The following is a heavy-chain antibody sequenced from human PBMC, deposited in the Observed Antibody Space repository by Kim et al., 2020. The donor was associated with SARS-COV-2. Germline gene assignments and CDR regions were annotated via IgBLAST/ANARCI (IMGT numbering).Heavy chain of an antibody. Sequence: GGSLRLSCAASGFTFSSYGMHWVRQAPGKGLEWVAVIWHDGSNKYYADSVKGRFTISRDNSKNTLYLQMNSLRAEDTAVYYCAREGTVTAISTLDYWGQGTLVTVSS. CDR2: IWHDGSNK. D-gene: IGHD2-21*02. V-gene: IGHV3-33*01. J-gene: IGHJ4*02. CDR1: GFTFSSYG. CDR3: AREGTVTAISTLDY.